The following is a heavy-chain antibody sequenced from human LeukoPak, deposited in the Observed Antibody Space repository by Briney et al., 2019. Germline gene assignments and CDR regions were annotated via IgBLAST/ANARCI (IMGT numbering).Heavy chain of an antibody. CDR2: IKQDGSEK. CDR1: GFTFSSRDW. Sequence: LGGYLRLYCVASGFTFSSRDWMTWVRQAPGKGLEWVANIKQDGSEKNYVDSVKGRFTISRDNDKNSLYLQMNSLRAEDTAVYYCAELGITMIGGVWGKGTTVTISS. CDR3: AELGITMIGGV. V-gene: IGHV3-7*01. D-gene: IGHD3-10*02. J-gene: IGHJ6*04.